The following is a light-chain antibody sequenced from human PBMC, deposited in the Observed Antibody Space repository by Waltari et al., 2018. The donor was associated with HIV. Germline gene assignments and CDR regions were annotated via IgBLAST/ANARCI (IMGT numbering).Light chain of an antibody. Sequence: QSALTQPRSVSGSPGQSVTISCTGTSSDVGGYNYVSWYQQHPGKAPKLLIYDVSKRPSAVADRFAGSKSGHTYSLTISGLQAEDEADYYCCSYAGSYVVFGGGTKLTVL. V-gene: IGLV2-11*01. CDR3: CSYAGSYVV. CDR1: SSDVGGYNY. J-gene: IGLJ2*01. CDR2: DVS.